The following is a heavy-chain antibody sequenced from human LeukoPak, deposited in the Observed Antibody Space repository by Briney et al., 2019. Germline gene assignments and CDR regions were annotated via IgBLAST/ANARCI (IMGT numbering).Heavy chain of an antibody. CDR3: AKGYYYYDSSGLFDY. J-gene: IGHJ4*02. CDR2: ISGSGGST. V-gene: IGHV3-23*01. Sequence: GGSLRLSCAASGFTFSSYAMSWVRQAPGKGLEWVSAISGSGGSTYYADSVKGRFTISRDNSKNTLYLQMNSLRAEDTAVYYCAKGYYYYDSSGLFDYWGQGTLFTVSS. CDR1: GFTFSSYA. D-gene: IGHD3-22*01.